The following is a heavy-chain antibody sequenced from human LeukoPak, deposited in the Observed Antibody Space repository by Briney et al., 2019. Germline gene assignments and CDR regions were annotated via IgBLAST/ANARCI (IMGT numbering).Heavy chain of an antibody. V-gene: IGHV3-74*01. CDR3: AKGKDSVAGATNDY. Sequence: GGSLRLSCAASGFTFSSYWMNWVRQAPGKGPVWVSRVSSDGSSTDYADSVRGRFTISRDNAKNTVYLQMNSLRVEDTAVYYCAKGKDSVAGATNDYWGQGTLVTVSS. CDR1: GFTFSSYW. J-gene: IGHJ4*02. CDR2: VSSDGSST. D-gene: IGHD6-19*01.